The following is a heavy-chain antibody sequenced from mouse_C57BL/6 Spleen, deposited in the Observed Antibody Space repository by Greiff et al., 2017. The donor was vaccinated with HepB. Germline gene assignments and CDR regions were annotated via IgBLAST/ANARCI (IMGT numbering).Heavy chain of an antibody. V-gene: IGHV3-1*01. CDR2: ISYSGST. CDR1: GYSITSGYD. Sequence: EVHLVESGPGMVKPSQSLSLTCTVTGYSITSGYDWHWIRHFPGNKLEWMGYISYSGSTNYNPSLKSRISITHDTSKNHFFLKLNSVTTEDTATYYCARGGDRAWFAYWGQGTLVTVSA. J-gene: IGHJ3*01. CDR3: ARGGDRAWFAY.